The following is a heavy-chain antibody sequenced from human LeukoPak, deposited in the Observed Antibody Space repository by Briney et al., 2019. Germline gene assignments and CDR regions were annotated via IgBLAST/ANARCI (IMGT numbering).Heavy chain of an antibody. Sequence: GGSLRLSCAASGVTFSSYAMSWVRQAPGKGLEWVSNIGGSGGSTYYADSVKGRFTISRDNSKNTLYLQMNSLRTEDTAVYYCGRIAINANNGMDVWGQGTTVTVSS. CDR3: GRIAINANNGMDV. D-gene: IGHD1/OR15-1a*01. CDR1: GVTFSSYA. J-gene: IGHJ6*02. V-gene: IGHV3-23*01. CDR2: IGGSGGST.